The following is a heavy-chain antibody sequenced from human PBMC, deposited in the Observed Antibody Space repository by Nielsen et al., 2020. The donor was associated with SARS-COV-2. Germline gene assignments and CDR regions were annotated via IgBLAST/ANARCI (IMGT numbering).Heavy chain of an antibody. CDR1: GYSFTSYW. V-gene: IGHV5-51*01. CDR3: ARQGRFCSRTTCSRNYFDS. D-gene: IGHD2-2*01. CDR2: ISHGDSDT. Sequence: GESLKISCKASGYSFTSYWIGWVRQMPGKGLEWMGVISHGDSDTRYSPAFQGQVTISADQSITTAYLQWSSLKASDTAIYYRARQGRFCSRTTCSRNYFDSWGQGTLVTVSS. J-gene: IGHJ4*02.